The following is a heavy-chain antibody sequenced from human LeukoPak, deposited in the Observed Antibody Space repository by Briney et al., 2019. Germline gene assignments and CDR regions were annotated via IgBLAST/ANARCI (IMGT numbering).Heavy chain of an antibody. J-gene: IGHJ4*02. CDR1: GGSISSYY. D-gene: IGHD3-22*01. CDR3: ARAYYSDSSGYGGGRLGSFDY. Sequence: SDTLSLTCTVSGGSISSYYGIWIRQPPGRGLEWLGYIYYSGSTNYNPFLKSRVTISVDTSKNQFSLKMSSVTAADTAVYYCARAYYSDSSGYGGGRLGSFDYWGQGTLVTVSS. V-gene: IGHV4-59*07. CDR2: IYYSGST.